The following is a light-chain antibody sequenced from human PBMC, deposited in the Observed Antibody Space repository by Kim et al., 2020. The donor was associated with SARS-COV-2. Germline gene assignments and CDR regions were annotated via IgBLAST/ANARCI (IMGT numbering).Light chain of an antibody. CDR3: QHYDNLPIYT. V-gene: IGKV1-33*01. J-gene: IGKJ3*01. CDR1: QDIANY. Sequence: SVRDRFTISCLASQDIANYLNWYQQKPGRAPQLLIYDASNLETGVPSRFGGSGSGTHFTLTINDLQPEDAATYYCQHYDNLPIYTFGPGTKVDIK. CDR2: DAS.